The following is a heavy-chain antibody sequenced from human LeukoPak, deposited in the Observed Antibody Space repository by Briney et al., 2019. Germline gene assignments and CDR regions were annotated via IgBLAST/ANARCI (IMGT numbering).Heavy chain of an antibody. V-gene: IGHV1-69*01. J-gene: IGHJ3*02. CDR2: IFPVFGTP. CDR1: GGTFNNFA. Sequence: SVKVSCKATGGTFNNFAICWVRQAPGQGLEWMGGIFPVFGTPTYAQKFQGRVTITADESTRTAHMELSSLRSDDTAVYYCARGPHTSSWYKHAFDIWAQGTMVTVSS. CDR3: ARGPHTSSWYKHAFDI. D-gene: IGHD6-13*01.